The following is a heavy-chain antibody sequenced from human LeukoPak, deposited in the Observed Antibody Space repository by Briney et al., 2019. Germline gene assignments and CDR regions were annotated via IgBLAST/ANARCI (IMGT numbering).Heavy chain of an antibody. Sequence: SETLSLTCTVSGGSISSYSWSWIRQPAGKGLEWIGRIYSSGTTNYNPSLKSRVTMSVDTSKNQFSLKLTSVTAADTAVYYCASSPNFHHWGQGTLVIVSS. CDR1: GGSISSYS. J-gene: IGHJ1*01. V-gene: IGHV4-4*07. CDR2: IYSSGTT. CDR3: ASSPNFHH.